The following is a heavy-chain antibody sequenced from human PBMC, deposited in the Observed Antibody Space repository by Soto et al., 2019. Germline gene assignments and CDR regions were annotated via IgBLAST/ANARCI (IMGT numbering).Heavy chain of an antibody. CDR1: GFTFSSYG. CDR3: ARKGYGGRWSLDY. J-gene: IGHJ4*02. Sequence: QLRLVESGGGVVQPGRSLRLSCAASGFTFSSYGMHWARQAPGEGLEWVAVISYDGNRKYYADSVKGRFTISRDFSKNTVDLHMNSLRVEDTAVYFCARKGYGGRWSLDYWGQGILVTVSS. V-gene: IGHV3-30*03. CDR2: ISYDGNRK. D-gene: IGHD2-15*01.